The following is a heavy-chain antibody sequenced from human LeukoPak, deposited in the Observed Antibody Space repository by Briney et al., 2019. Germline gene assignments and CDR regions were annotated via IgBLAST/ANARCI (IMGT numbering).Heavy chain of an antibody. CDR2: MNPNSGNT. Sequence: GASVKVSCKASGYTFTSYDINWVRQATGQGLEWMGWMNPNSGNTGYAQKFQGRVTMTRNTSISTAYMELSSLRSEDTAVYYCVRGAKCCGADCDSTKEYVYYFDYWGQGTLVTVSS. V-gene: IGHV1-8*01. CDR1: GYTFTSYD. D-gene: IGHD2-21*01. J-gene: IGHJ4*02. CDR3: VRGAKCCGADCDSTKEYVYYFDY.